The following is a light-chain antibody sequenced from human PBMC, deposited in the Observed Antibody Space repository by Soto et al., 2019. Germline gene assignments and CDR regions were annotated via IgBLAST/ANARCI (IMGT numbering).Light chain of an antibody. Sequence: DVQMTQSPSSLSASVGDRVTITCRASQSINNWLAWYQQKPGKAPKFLIYDASTLETGVPSRFSGSASGTEFTLTISGLQPEDVASYYWQQYDTYPLTFGGGTRVELK. V-gene: IGKV1-5*01. CDR3: QQYDTYPLT. CDR2: DAS. J-gene: IGKJ4*01. CDR1: QSINNW.